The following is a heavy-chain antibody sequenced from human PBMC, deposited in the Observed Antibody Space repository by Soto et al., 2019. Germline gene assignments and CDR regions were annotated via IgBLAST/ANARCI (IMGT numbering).Heavy chain of an antibody. CDR1: GYTFTGYY. D-gene: IGHD1-7*01. V-gene: IGHV1-2*04. CDR3: TRTGTTYYYYGMDV. Sequence: RASVKVSCKASGYTFTGYYMHWARQAPGQGLEWMGWINPNSGGTNYAQKFQGWVTMTRDTSISTAYMELSRLRSDDTAVYYCTRTGTTYYYYGMDVWGQGTTVTVSS. J-gene: IGHJ6*02. CDR2: INPNSGGT.